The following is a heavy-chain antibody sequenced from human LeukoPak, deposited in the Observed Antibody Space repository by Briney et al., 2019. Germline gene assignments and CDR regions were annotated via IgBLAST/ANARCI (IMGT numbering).Heavy chain of an antibody. CDR2: IRSKPYAGTT. V-gene: IGHV3-49*04. Sequence: GGSLRLSCSASGFTFGDYAMSWVRQAPGKGLEWVGLIRSKPYAGTTEYAASVKGRFTISRDDSESIAYLQMNSLITEDTAVYYCTRVKNILATIGPLPFDYWGQGTLVTVSS. J-gene: IGHJ4*02. CDR1: GFTFGDYA. CDR3: TRVKNILATIGPLPFDY. D-gene: IGHD5-12*01.